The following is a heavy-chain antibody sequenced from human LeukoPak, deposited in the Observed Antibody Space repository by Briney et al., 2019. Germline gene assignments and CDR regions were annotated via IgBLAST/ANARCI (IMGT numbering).Heavy chain of an antibody. Sequence: GGSLRLSCVASGFAFSRYWMNWVRQAPGKGLEWVANMKQDGSEKYYVDSVKGRFTISRDNAKNSLYLQMNSLRAEDTAVYYCARDIGGIPRFGGQGTLVTVSS. CDR1: GFAFSRYW. CDR2: MKQDGSEK. CDR3: ARDIGGIPRF. D-gene: IGHD1-26*01. V-gene: IGHV3-7*01. J-gene: IGHJ4*02.